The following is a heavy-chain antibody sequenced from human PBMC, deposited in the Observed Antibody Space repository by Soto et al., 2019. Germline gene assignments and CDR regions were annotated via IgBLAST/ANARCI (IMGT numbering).Heavy chain of an antibody. Sequence: QVQLVQSGAEVKKPGASVKVSCKASGYTFTSYGISWVRQAPGQGLEWMGWISAYNGNTNYAQKLQGRVTMTTDTSRSTANVGPGSLRWEETAVYYCGRVPQGGGGVWGQGTTVTVSS. CDR2: ISAYNGNT. J-gene: IGHJ6*02. CDR3: GRVPQGGGGV. CDR1: GYTFTSYG. V-gene: IGHV1-18*01. D-gene: IGHD3-16*01.